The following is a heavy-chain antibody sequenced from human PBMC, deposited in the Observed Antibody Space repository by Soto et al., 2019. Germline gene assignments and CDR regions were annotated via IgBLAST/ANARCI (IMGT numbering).Heavy chain of an antibody. D-gene: IGHD1-1*01. Sequence: QVHLVQSGAEVKKPGASVKVSCKGSGYAFTTYGITWVRQAPGQGLEWMGWISAHNVNTDYAQKRHGRVTVTRDTSTSTAYMELRSLRSYDTAVYYCARGRYGDYSGQGALVTVSS. J-gene: IGHJ4*02. CDR2: ISAHNVNT. CDR1: GYAFTTYG. V-gene: IGHV1-18*01. CDR3: ARGRYGDY.